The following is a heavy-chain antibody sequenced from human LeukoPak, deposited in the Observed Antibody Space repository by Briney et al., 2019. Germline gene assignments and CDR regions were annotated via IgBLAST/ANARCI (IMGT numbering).Heavy chain of an antibody. Sequence: ASVKVSCKASGYTFTSYDINWVRQATGQRLEWMGWMNPNSGNTGYAQKFQGRVTMTRNTSISTAYMELSSLRSEDTAVYYCARALMVQGVIGYWFDPWGQGTLVTVSS. CDR1: GYTFTSYD. CDR3: ARALMVQGVIGYWFDP. CDR2: MNPNSGNT. V-gene: IGHV1-8*01. D-gene: IGHD3-10*01. J-gene: IGHJ5*02.